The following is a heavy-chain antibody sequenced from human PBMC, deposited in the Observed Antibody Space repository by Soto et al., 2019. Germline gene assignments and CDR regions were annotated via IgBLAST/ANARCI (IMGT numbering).Heavy chain of an antibody. Sequence: KTSETLSLTCTVSGGSISSYYWSWIRQPPGKGLEWIGYIYYTGGTNYNPSLKSRVTISVDTSKNQFSLKLSSVTAADTAVYYCALLPRATPYTYFDFWGQGTLVTVSS. CDR3: ALLPRATPYTYFDF. CDR2: IYYTGGT. D-gene: IGHD3-22*01. J-gene: IGHJ4*02. CDR1: GGSISSYY. V-gene: IGHV4-59*12.